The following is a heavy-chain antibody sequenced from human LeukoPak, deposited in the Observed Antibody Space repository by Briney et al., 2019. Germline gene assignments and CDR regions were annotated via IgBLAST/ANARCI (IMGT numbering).Heavy chain of an antibody. V-gene: IGHV4-39*01. Sequence: PSETLSLTCTVSGTSIRSSSMYWGWIRQPPGKGLEWPGSVYYTASTFHNPSLKRRVTIPVDTSKNQFSLRLTSVTAADTAIYDCARHVAYYYDSSGYPDFWGQGTLVTVSS. CDR2: VYYTAST. CDR3: ARHVAYYYDSSGYPDF. D-gene: IGHD3-22*01. J-gene: IGHJ4*02. CDR1: GTSIRSSSMY.